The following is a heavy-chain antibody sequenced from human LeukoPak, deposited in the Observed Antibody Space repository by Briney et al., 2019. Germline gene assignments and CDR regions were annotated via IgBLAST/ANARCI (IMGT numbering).Heavy chain of an antibody. J-gene: IGHJ6*02. V-gene: IGHV4-59*08. D-gene: IGHD2-15*01. CDR3: ARGLGYCSGGSCCLYYYYGMDV. Sequence: PSETLSLTCTVSGGSISSYYWSWIRQPPGKGLEWIGYIYYSGSTNYNPSLKSRVTISVDTSKNQFSLKLSSVTAADTAVYYYARGLGYCSGGSCCLYYYYGMDVWGQGTTVTVSS. CDR1: GGSISSYY. CDR2: IYYSGST.